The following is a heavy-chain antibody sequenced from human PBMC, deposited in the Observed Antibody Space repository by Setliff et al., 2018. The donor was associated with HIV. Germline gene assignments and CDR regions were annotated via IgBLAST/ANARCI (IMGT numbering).Heavy chain of an antibody. CDR3: VRDKSWAFDY. Sequence: GGSLRLSCVASGFPFDTYALHWVRQAPGKGLEWVALISSDDRAIQYADSVRGRFTISRDNSKNTLYLQMNSLRAEDTAVYYCVRDKSWAFDYWGQGTLVTAPQ. CDR2: ISSDDRAI. J-gene: IGHJ4*02. V-gene: IGHV3-30*04. CDR1: GFPFDTYA.